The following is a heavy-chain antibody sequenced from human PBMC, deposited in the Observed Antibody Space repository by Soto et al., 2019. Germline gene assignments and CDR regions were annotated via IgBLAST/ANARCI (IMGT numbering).Heavy chain of an antibody. CDR1: GFTVSSNY. J-gene: IGHJ4*02. CDR3: ARGMTTVTTWFDY. Sequence: EVLLVESGGGLIQPGGSLRLSCAASGFTVSSNYMSWVRQAPGKGLEWVSVIYSAGSTYYADSVKGRFTISRDNSKNTVYVQMNSLRAEDTAVYYCARGMTTVTTWFDYWGQGALVTVSS. CDR2: IYSAGST. V-gene: IGHV3-53*01. D-gene: IGHD4-17*01.